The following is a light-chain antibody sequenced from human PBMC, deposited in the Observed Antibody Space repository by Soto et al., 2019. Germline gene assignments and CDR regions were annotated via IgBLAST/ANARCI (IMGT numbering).Light chain of an antibody. CDR2: DAS. CDR1: QQISNY. Sequence: DIQMTQFPSSLSASVGDRVTITCQASQQISNYLNWYQQKPGKAPMLLIYDASNLETGVPSRFSGSGSGTDFTFTISSLQPEDIATYYCQQYDNLPLTFGPGTKVDIK. J-gene: IGKJ3*01. CDR3: QQYDNLPLT. V-gene: IGKV1-33*01.